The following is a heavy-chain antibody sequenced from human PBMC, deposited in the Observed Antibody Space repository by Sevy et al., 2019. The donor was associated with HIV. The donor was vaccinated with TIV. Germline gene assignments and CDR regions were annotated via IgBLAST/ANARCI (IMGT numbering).Heavy chain of an antibody. CDR2: IRYDGSNK. V-gene: IGHV3-30*02. D-gene: IGHD3-3*01. CDR3: AKDRSRYGFWSGYYTGTDYGMDV. J-gene: IGHJ6*02. CDR1: GFTFSSYG. Sequence: GGSLRLSCAASGFTFSSYGMHWVRQAPGKGLEWVAFIRYDGSNKYYADSVKGRFTISRDNSKNTLYLQMNSLRAEDTAVYYCAKDRSRYGFWSGYYTGTDYGMDVWGQRTTVTVSS.